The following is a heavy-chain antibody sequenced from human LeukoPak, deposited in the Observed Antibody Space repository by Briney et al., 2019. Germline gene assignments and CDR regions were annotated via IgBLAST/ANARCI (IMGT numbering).Heavy chain of an antibody. D-gene: IGHD1-26*01. Sequence: SETLSLTCTVSGGSISSSSYYWGWIRQPPGKGLEWIGSIYYSGSTYYNPSLKSRVTMSVDTSKNQFSLKLSSVTAADTAVYYCARGGNYWPQWWFDPWGRGTLVSVSS. J-gene: IGHJ5*02. CDR1: GGSISSSSYY. CDR2: IYYSGST. V-gene: IGHV4-39*07. CDR3: ARGGNYWPQWWFDP.